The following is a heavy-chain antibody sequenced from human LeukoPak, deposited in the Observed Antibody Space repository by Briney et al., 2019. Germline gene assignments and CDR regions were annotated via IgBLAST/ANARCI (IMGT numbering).Heavy chain of an antibody. V-gene: IGHV3-21*01. CDR3: ARGDVIQLWFHHGMDV. J-gene: IGHJ6*02. CDR2: ISSSSSYI. Sequence: GGSLRLSCAASGFTFSSYSMNWVRQAPGKGLEWVSSISSSSSYIYYADSVKGRFTISRDNAKNSLYLQMNSLRAEDTAVYYCARGDVIQLWFHHGMDVWGQGTTVTVSS. D-gene: IGHD5-18*01. CDR1: GFTFSSYS.